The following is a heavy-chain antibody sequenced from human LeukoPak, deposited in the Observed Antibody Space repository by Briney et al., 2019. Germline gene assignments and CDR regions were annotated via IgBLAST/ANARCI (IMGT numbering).Heavy chain of an antibody. Sequence: GGSLRLSRSASGFTFSNYVMNWVRQAPGKGLEWVSSISSSSSYIYYADSVKGRFTISRDNAKNSLYLQMNSLRAEDTAVYYCARVECYDILTGNLGFDYWGQGTLVTVSS. V-gene: IGHV3-21*01. CDR3: ARVECYDILTGNLGFDY. J-gene: IGHJ4*02. CDR2: ISSSSSYI. D-gene: IGHD3-9*01. CDR1: GFTFSNYV.